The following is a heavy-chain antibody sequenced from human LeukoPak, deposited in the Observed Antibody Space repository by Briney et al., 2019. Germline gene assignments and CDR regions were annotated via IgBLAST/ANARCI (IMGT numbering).Heavy chain of an antibody. V-gene: IGHV4-61*01. CDR2: TYYSGST. CDR1: GGSVSSGSYY. J-gene: IGHJ6*02. D-gene: IGHD4-17*01. Sequence: SETLSLTCTVSGGSVSSGSYYWSWIRQPPGKGLEWIGLTYYSGSTNYNPSLKSRVTISIDTSKNQFSLKLNSVTAADTAVYYCAREAWVSGDSKYRYYGIDVWGQGTTVTVSS. CDR3: AREAWVSGDSKYRYYGIDV.